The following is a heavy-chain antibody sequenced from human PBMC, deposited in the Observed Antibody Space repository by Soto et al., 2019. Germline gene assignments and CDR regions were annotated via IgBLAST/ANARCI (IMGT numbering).Heavy chain of an antibody. CDR1: GGSISSGGYY. J-gene: IGHJ6*02. Sequence: QVQLQESGPGLVKPSQTLSLTCTVSGGSISSGGYYWSWIRQHPGKGLEWIGYIYYSGSTYYNPSLTGRVTKSVDTSKNQFSLKLSSVTAADTAVYYCARESGRVGMDVWGQGTTVTVSS. D-gene: IGHD1-26*01. CDR2: IYYSGST. CDR3: ARESGRVGMDV. V-gene: IGHV4-31*03.